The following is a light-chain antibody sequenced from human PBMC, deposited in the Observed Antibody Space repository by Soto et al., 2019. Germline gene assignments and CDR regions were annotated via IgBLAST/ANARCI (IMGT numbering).Light chain of an antibody. CDR3: QQLNGYQLA. CDR1: QGMSTY. V-gene: IGKV1-9*01. Sequence: DIQLTQSPSFLSASVGDTVTITCRASQGMSTYLAWYQQKPGKVPKLLIRSASTLQSGVPPRFSGGGSGTEFPLTIGTLQADDSAIYYCQQLNGYQLAFGGGTNVEIK. CDR2: SAS. J-gene: IGKJ4*01.